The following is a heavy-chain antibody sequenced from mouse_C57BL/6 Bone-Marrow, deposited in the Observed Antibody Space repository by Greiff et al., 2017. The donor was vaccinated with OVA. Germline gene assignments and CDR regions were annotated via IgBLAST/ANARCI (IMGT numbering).Heavy chain of an antibody. CDR2: IHPNSGST. D-gene: IGHD2-4*01. V-gene: IGHV1-64*01. J-gene: IGHJ3*01. CDR3: ARWGLRRSWFAY. Sequence: QVQLQQPGDELVKPGASVKLSCKASGYTFTSYWMHWVKQRPGQGLEWIGMIHPNSGSTNYNEKFKSKATLTVDKSSSTAYMQLSSLTSEDSAVYYCARWGLRRSWFAYWGQGTLVTVSA. CDR1: GYTFTSYW.